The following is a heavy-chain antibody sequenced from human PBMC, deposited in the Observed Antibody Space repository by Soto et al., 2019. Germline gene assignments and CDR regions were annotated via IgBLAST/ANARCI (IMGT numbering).Heavy chain of an antibody. CDR1: GGSISSSRYS. CDR2: AYYSGST. Sequence: QLQLQESGPGLVKPSETLSLACTVSGGSISSSRYSWGWIRQPPGKGLEWIGRAYYSGSTYYNPSLKSRVTMSVDTSKNQYSLKLSSVTAADTAVYYCATRQGGSYTWFDPWGQGTLVTVSS. CDR3: ATRQGGSYTWFDP. V-gene: IGHV4-39*01. J-gene: IGHJ5*02. D-gene: IGHD2-15*01.